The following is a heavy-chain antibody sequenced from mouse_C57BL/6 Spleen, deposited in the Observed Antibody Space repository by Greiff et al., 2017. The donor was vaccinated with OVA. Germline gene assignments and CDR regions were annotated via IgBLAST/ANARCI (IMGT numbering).Heavy chain of an antibody. V-gene: IGHV1-80*01. J-gene: IGHJ2*01. CDR1: GYAFSSYW. D-gene: IGHD2-4*01. CDR2: IYPGDGDT. Sequence: VQLVESGAELVKPGASVKISCKASGYAFSSYWMNWVKQRPGKGLEWIGQIYPGDGDTNYNGKFKGKATLTADKSSSTAYMQLSSLTSEDSAVYFCARAYYDYDFDYWGQGTTLTVSS. CDR3: ARAYYDYDFDY.